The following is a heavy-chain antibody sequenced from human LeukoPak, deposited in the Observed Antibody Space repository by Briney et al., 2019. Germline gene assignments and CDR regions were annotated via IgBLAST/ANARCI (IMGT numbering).Heavy chain of an antibody. J-gene: IGHJ4*02. V-gene: IGHV3-9*01. CDR2: ISWNSGSI. CDR3: AKDESGSYYTSSYFDY. Sequence: GGSLRLSCAASGFTFDDYAMHWVRQAPGKGLEWVSGISWNSGSIGYADSVKGRFTISRDNAKNSLYLQMNSLRAEDTALYYCAKDESGSYYTSSYFDYWGQGTLVTVSS. D-gene: IGHD1-26*01. CDR1: GFTFDDYA.